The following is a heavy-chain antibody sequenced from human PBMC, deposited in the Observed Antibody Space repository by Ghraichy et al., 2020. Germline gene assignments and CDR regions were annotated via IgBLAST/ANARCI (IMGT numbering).Heavy chain of an antibody. V-gene: IGHV3-23*01. D-gene: IGHD3-22*01. J-gene: IGHJ3*02. Sequence: GGSLRLTCAASGFTFSSYAMRWVRQAPGKGLEWVSAISGSGGSTYYADSVKGRFTISRDNSKNTLYLQMNSLRAEDTAVYYCANSITMIVVDAFDIWGQGTMVTVSS. CDR2: ISGSGGST. CDR3: ANSITMIVVDAFDI. CDR1: GFTFSSYA.